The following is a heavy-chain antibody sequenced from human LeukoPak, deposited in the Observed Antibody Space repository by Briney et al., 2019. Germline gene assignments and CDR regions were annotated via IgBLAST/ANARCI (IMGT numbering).Heavy chain of an antibody. CDR3: ARVWYDSGNHLYFYYGLDV. Sequence: ASVKVSCKASGYTFTTYGITWVRQAPGQGLEWMGWVSAYSGDTDYAQSLQGRVTMTTDTSTSTAYMELTTLRSDDTAVYYCARVWYDSGNHLYFYYGLDVSGQGTTVTVSS. CDR1: GYTFTTYG. J-gene: IGHJ6*02. V-gene: IGHV1-18*01. D-gene: IGHD3-22*01. CDR2: VSAYSGDT.